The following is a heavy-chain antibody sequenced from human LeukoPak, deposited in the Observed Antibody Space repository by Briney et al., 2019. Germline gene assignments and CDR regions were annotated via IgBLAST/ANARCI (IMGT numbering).Heavy chain of an antibody. CDR1: GGSIGSGGYY. V-gene: IGHV4-31*03. D-gene: IGHD4-17*01. CDR2: IYYSGST. Sequence: SETLSLTCTVSGGSIGSGGYYWSWIRQHPGKGLEWIGYIYYSGSTYYNPSLKSRVTISVDTSKNQFSLKLSSVTAADTAVYYCATFYGDYEGYYFDYWGQGTLVTVSS. CDR3: ATFYGDYEGYYFDY. J-gene: IGHJ4*02.